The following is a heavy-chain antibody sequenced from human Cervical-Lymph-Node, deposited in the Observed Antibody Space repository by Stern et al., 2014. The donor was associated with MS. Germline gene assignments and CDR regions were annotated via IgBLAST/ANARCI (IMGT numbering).Heavy chain of an antibody. J-gene: IGHJ6*02. V-gene: IGHV5-51*01. CDR1: GYSFNIYW. Sequence: EVQLVESGAEVKKPGESLTISCKGFGYSFNIYWIAWVRQRPGKGMELMEIIYPDDSDTGYSPSFQGQVTFSVDKSISTAYLQWSSLKPSDTATYFCARRGMDVWGQGTSVTVSS. CDR2: IYPDDSDT. CDR3: ARRGMDV.